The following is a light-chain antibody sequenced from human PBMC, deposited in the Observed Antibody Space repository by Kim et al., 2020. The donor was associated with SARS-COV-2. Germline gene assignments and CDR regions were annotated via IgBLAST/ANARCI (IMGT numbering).Light chain of an antibody. V-gene: IGKV1-39*01. CDR1: QSIAKY. CDR2: AAS. CDR3: QQTYSTPPYT. Sequence: ASVGDSVSIPCRASQSIAKYLNWYQQKPGKAPKLLIYAASNLQSGVPSRFSGSGSGTDFTLTISSLQPEDFATYYCQQTYSTPPYTFGQGTKLEI. J-gene: IGKJ2*01.